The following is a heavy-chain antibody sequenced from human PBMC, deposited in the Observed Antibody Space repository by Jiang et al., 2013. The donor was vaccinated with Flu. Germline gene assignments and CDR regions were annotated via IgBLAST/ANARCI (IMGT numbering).Heavy chain of an antibody. Sequence: SGAEVKKPGSSVRVSCKPSGGTFSTYGISWVRQAPGQGLEWMGGIIPIFGTANYAQRFQDRVTITADKFTTTAYMELSSLRSEDTAVYYCARDSCSSTNCKGGDYYYGMDVWGQGTTVTVSS. CDR3: ARDSCSSTNCKGGDYYYGMDV. D-gene: IGHD2-2*01. V-gene: IGHV1-69*06. J-gene: IGHJ6*02. CDR1: GGTFSTYG. CDR2: IIPIFGTA.